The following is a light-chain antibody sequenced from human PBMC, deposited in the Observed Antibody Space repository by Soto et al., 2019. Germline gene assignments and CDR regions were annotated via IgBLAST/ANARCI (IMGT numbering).Light chain of an antibody. V-gene: IGKV1-39*01. J-gene: IGKJ5*01. CDR2: AAS. CDR1: QSISSY. Sequence: DIQMTQSPSSLSASVGDRVTITCRASQSISSYLTWYQQKPGKAPKLLIYAASSLQSVDPSRFSGSGSGTDFTLTISSLQPEDFANYYCQQSYSTPITFGQGTRLEIK. CDR3: QQSYSTPIT.